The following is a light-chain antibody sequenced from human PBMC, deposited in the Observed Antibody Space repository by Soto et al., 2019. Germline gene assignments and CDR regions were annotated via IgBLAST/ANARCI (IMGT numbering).Light chain of an antibody. CDR3: QQYDNLPLS. V-gene: IGKV1-5*01. Sequence: DIQMTPSPSTLSASVVDRVTITCRASQSISSWLAWYQQKPGKAPKLLIYDASSLESGVPSRFSGSGSGTEFTLTISSLQPDDFATYYCQQYDNLPLSFGGGTKVDIK. CDR2: DAS. CDR1: QSISSW. J-gene: IGKJ4*01.